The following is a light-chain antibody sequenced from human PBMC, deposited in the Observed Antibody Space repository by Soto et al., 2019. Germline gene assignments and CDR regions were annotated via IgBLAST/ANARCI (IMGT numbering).Light chain of an antibody. CDR1: SNDVGGYNL. CDR2: EVN. CDR3: CSHVGGRSPQWV. V-gene: IGLV2-23*02. Sequence: SALTQPASVSGSPGQSITISCTGTSNDVGGYNLVSWFQQHPGKAPKLMISEVNKRPSGVSNLFSGSKSANTASLTISGLPAEDEADYYCCSHVGGRSPQWVLGGGTKLTVL. J-gene: IGLJ3*02.